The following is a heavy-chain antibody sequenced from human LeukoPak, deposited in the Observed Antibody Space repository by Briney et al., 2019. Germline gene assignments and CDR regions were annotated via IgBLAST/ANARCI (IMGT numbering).Heavy chain of an antibody. Sequence: GESLKISCKGSGYTFSIYWIGWVRQMPGKGLEWMGIIYPGDSDTTYSPSFQGQVTISADKSISTAYLQWSSLKASDTAMYYCVRRRDGGGRDFDSWGLGTLVTVSS. CDR1: GYTFSIYW. J-gene: IGHJ4*02. V-gene: IGHV5-51*01. CDR3: VRRRDGGGRDFDS. CDR2: IYPGDSDT. D-gene: IGHD5-24*01.